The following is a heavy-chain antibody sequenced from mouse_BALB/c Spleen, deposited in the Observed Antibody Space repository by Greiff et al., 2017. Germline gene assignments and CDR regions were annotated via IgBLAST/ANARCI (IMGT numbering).Heavy chain of an antibody. Sequence: EVKLMESGGGLVKPGGSLKLSCAASGFTFSSYAMSWVRQTPEKRLEWVASISSGGSTYYPDSVKGRFTISRDNARNILYLQMSSLRSEDTAMYYCARITAATSWFAYRGQGTLVTVSA. CDR3: ARITAATSWFAY. CDR1: GFTFSSYA. V-gene: IGHV5-6-5*01. J-gene: IGHJ3*01. D-gene: IGHD1-2*01. CDR2: ISSGGST.